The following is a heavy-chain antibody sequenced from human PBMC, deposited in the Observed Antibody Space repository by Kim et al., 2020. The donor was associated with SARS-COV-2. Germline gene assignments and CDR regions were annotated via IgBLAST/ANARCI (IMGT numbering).Heavy chain of an antibody. CDR2: INHSGST. CDR3: ARGPGYSSSWYGARNWFDP. J-gene: IGHJ5*02. CDR1: GGSFSGYY. Sequence: SETLSLTCAVYGGSFSGYYWSWIRQPPGKGLEWIGVINHSGSTNYNPSFKSRVTISVDTSKNQYSLKLSSVTAADTAVYYCARGPGYSSSWYGARNWFDPWGQGTLVTVSS. D-gene: IGHD6-13*01. V-gene: IGHV4-34*01.